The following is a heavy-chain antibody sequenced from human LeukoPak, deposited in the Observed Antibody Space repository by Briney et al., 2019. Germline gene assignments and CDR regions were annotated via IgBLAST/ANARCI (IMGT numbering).Heavy chain of an antibody. CDR2: IYPGDSDT. CDR3: ARQSTRRDGYNRVRGFDP. Sequence: GESLKISCKGSGYSFTSYWIGWVRQMPGKGLEWMGIIYPGDSDTRYSPSFQGQVTISADKSISTAYLQWSSLKASDTAMYYCARQSTRRDGYNRVRGFDPWGQGTLVTVSS. V-gene: IGHV5-51*01. J-gene: IGHJ5*02. CDR1: GYSFTSYW. D-gene: IGHD5-24*01.